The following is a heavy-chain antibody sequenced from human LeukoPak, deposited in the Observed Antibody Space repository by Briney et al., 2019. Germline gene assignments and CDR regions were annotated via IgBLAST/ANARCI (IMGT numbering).Heavy chain of an antibody. Sequence: ASVKVSCKASGYTFTGYYMHWVRQAPGQGLEWMGWINPNSGGTNYAQKFQGRVTMTRDTSISTAYMELSRLRSDDTAVYYCARAPSLFGAADYWGQRTLVTVSS. CDR1: GYTFTGYY. CDR2: INPNSGGT. CDR3: ARAPSLFGAADY. D-gene: IGHD3-16*01. J-gene: IGHJ4*02. V-gene: IGHV1-2*02.